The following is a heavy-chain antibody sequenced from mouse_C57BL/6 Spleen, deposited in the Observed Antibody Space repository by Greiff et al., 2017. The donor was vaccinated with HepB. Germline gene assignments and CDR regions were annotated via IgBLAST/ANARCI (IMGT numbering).Heavy chain of an antibody. V-gene: IGHV1-82*01. CDR2: IYPGDGDT. J-gene: IGHJ3*01. Sequence: VQLQQSGPELVKPGASVKISCKASGYAFSSSWMNWVKQRPGKGLEWIGRIYPGDGDTNYNGKFKGKATLTADKSSSTAYIQLSSLTSEDSAVYFCARDDYDGIAYWGQGTLVTVSA. CDR3: ARDDYDGIAY. D-gene: IGHD2-4*01. CDR1: GYAFSSSW.